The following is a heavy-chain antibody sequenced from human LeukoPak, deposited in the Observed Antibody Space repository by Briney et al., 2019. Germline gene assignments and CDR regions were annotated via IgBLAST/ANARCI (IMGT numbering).Heavy chain of an antibody. Sequence: SETLSLTCTVSGGSISSYYWSWIWQPPGKGLEWIGYVYYSGSTNYNPSLKSRVTISVDTSKNQFSLKLSSVTAADTAVYYCAREPPGGSQYFRGAFDIWGQGTMVTVSS. V-gene: IGHV4-59*01. CDR2: VYYSGST. CDR3: AREPPGGSQYFRGAFDI. CDR1: GGSISSYY. J-gene: IGHJ3*02. D-gene: IGHD1-26*01.